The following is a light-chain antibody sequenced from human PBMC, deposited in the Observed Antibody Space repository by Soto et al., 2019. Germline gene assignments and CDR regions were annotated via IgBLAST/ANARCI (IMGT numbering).Light chain of an antibody. J-gene: IGKJ5*01. CDR2: AAS. V-gene: IGKV1-9*01. CDR1: QGISSY. Sequence: DIQLTQSPSFLSASVGDRVTITCRASQGISSYLAWYQQKPRKAPKLLIYAASTLQSGVPSRFSGSGSGTEVTLTISSLQPEDFATYYCQQLNSYPQAFGQGTRLEIK. CDR3: QQLNSYPQA.